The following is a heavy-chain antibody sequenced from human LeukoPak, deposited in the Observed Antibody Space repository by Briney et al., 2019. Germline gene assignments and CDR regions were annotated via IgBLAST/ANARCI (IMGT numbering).Heavy chain of an antibody. CDR1: GFTFSSYG. CDR2: IWYDGSNK. J-gene: IGHJ6*03. CDR3: AKDLAAGNYYYYMDV. V-gene: IGHV3-33*06. D-gene: IGHD3-10*01. Sequence: GGSLRLSCAASGFTFSSYGMHWVRQAPGKGLEWVAVIWYDGSNKYYADSVKGRFTISRDNSKSTLYLQMNSLRAEDTAVYYCAKDLAAGNYYYYMDVWGKGTTVTVSS.